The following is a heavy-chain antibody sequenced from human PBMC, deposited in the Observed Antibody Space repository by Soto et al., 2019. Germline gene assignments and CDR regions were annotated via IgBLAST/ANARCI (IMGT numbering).Heavy chain of an antibody. CDR3: ARDRRAAAGTGGYYYYGMDV. CDR1: GGSISSGDYY. CDR2: IYYSGST. V-gene: IGHV4-30-4*01. J-gene: IGHJ6*02. D-gene: IGHD6-13*01. Sequence: LSLTCTVSGGSISSGDYYWSWIRQPPGKGLEWIGYIYYSGSTYYNPSLKSRVTISVDTSKNQFSLKLSSVTAADTAVYYCARDRRAAAGTGGYYYYGMDVWGQGTTVTVSS.